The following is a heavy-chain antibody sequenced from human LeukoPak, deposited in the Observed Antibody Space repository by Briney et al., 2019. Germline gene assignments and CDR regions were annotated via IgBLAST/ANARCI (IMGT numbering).Heavy chain of an antibody. D-gene: IGHD3-3*01. CDR1: GGSISSYY. CDR3: AREAANGITIFTPHFDY. J-gene: IGHJ4*02. Sequence: SETLSLTCTVSGGSISSYYWSWIRQPPGKGLEWIGYIYYSGSTNHNPSLKSRVTISVDTSKNQFSLKLSSVTAADTAVYYCAREAANGITIFTPHFDYWGQGTLVTVSS. CDR2: IYYSGST. V-gene: IGHV4-59*01.